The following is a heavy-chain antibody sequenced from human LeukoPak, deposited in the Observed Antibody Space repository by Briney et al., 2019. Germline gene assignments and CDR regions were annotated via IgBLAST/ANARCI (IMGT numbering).Heavy chain of an antibody. Sequence: GGSLRLSCAASGFTFDDYGMSWVRQAPGKGLEWVSGINWNGGSTGYADSVKGRFTISRDNSKNTLYLQVNSLRAEDTAVYYCATRYQSLWYFDYWGQGTLVTVSS. CDR1: GFTFDDYG. CDR3: ATRYQSLWYFDY. J-gene: IGHJ4*02. D-gene: IGHD2-15*01. V-gene: IGHV3-20*04. CDR2: INWNGGST.